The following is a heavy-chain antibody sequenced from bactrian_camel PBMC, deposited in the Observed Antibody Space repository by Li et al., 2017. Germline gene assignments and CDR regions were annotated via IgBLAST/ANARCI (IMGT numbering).Heavy chain of an antibody. V-gene: IGHV3S40*01. D-gene: IGHD6*01. CDR1: GFTFSSAH. Sequence: DVQLVESGGGLVQPGGSLRVSCAAPGFTFSSAHMNWVRQAPGKGLEWVSAINSGGIYTYAADSVKGRFTISRDNAKNTLYLQLNSLKTEDTAMYYCANFGFGASWSYNYWGQGTQVTVS. J-gene: IGHJ4*01. CDR2: INSGGIYT. CDR3: ANFGFGASWSYNY.